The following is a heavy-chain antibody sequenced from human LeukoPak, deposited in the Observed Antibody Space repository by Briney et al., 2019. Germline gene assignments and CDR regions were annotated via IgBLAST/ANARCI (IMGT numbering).Heavy chain of an antibody. D-gene: IGHD2-15*01. CDR3: ATDCSGNKCYSL. J-gene: IGHJ4*02. Sequence: GGSLRLSCAVSGFTFNDYAMNWVRQPPGKGLEWVSFISGDGGSTFYADSVKGRFTISRDNSKNSLYLQMNSLRLGDTALYYCATDCSGNKCYSLWGQGTLVTVSS. CDR1: GFTFNDYA. CDR2: ISGDGGST. V-gene: IGHV3-43*02.